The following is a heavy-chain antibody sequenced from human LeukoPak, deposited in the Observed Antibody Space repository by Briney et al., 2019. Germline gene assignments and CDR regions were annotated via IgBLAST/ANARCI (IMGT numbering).Heavy chain of an antibody. D-gene: IGHD2-2*01. Sequence: GSSVKVSCKASGGTFISYAISWVRQAPGKGLEWMGGIIPIFGTANYAQKFQGRVTITADESTSTAYMELSSLRSEDTAVYYCARDWDIVVVPAAMLPYYYYGMDVWGQGTTVTVSS. CDR1: GGTFISYA. CDR2: IIPIFGTA. J-gene: IGHJ6*02. CDR3: ARDWDIVVVPAAMLPYYYYGMDV. V-gene: IGHV1-69*01.